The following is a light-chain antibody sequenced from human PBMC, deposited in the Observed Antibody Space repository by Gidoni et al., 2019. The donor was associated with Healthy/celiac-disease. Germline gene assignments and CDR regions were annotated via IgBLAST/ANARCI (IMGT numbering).Light chain of an antibody. CDR1: QRVSSY. Sequence: EIVSTHSPATLSLSPGERATLYCRASQRVSSYLAWYQQKPGQAPRLLIYDASHRATGIPARFSGSGSGTDFTLTISSLEPEDFAVYYCQQRSNWPLTFGGGTKVEIK. J-gene: IGKJ4*01. CDR2: DAS. CDR3: QQRSNWPLT. V-gene: IGKV3-11*01.